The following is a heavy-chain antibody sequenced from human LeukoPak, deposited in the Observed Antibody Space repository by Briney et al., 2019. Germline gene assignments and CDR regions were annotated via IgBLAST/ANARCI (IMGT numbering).Heavy chain of an antibody. J-gene: IGHJ5*02. V-gene: IGHV4-30-2*01. Sequence: PSETLSLTCTVSGGTISSGPYYWSWIRQPPGQGLEWIAYIYHSGSTYYNPSLKGRVTISIDRPKNQFSLKLSSVTAADTAVYYCARHRPGVGWFDPWGRGTLVTVSS. CDR3: ARHRPGVGWFDP. D-gene: IGHD2-15*01. CDR1: GGTISSGPYY. CDR2: IYHSGST.